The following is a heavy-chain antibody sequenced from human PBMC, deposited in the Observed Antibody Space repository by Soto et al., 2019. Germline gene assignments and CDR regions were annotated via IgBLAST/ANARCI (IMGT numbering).Heavy chain of an antibody. CDR1: GYSFTDYH. J-gene: IGHJ6*02. CDR3: ARGDSTDCSNGVCSFFYNHDMDV. V-gene: IGHV1-2*04. Sequence: ASVKVSCKASGYSFTDYHKHWVRQAPGQGLEWLGRINPKSGGTSTAQKFQGWVTMTTDTSISTASMELTRLTSDDTAIYYCARGDSTDCSNGVCSFFYNHDMDVWGQGTTVTVSS. CDR2: INPKSGGT. D-gene: IGHD2-8*01.